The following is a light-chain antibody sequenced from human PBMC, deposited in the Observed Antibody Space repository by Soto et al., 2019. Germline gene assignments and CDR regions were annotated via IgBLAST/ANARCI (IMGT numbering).Light chain of an antibody. CDR2: IDSDGSH. CDR1: SGHSNYA. CDR3: QTWATGIRV. V-gene: IGLV4-69*01. Sequence: QPVLTQSPSASASLGASVKLTCTLSSGHSNYAIAWHQQRPEKGPRFLMKIDSDGSHRKGDGIPDRFSASSSGAERYLTISSLQSEDEADYYCQTWATGIRVFGGGTKLTVL. J-gene: IGLJ3*02.